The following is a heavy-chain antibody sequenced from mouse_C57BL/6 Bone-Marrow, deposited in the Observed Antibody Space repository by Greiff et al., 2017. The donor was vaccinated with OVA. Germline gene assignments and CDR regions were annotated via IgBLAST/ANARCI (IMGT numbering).Heavy chain of an antibody. CDR3: GGGRLLRFDY. V-gene: IGHV1-69*01. CDR1: GYTFTSYW. CDR2: IDPSDSDT. J-gene: IGHJ2*01. D-gene: IGHD2-3*01. Sequence: QVQLQQPGAELVMPGASVKLSCKASGYTFTSYWMHWVKQRPGQGLEWIGEIDPSDSDTNYNQKFKGKATLTVDKSSSTAYMQLSSLTSEDSAVYYCGGGRLLRFDYWGQGTTLTVSS.